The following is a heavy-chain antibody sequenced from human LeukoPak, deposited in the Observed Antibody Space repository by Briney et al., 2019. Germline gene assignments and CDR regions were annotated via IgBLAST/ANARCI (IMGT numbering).Heavy chain of an antibody. CDR1: GFTVNSNH. V-gene: IGHV3-53*01. CDR2: IYSGGTT. CDR3: ARDADYGGSPDAFDV. J-gene: IGHJ3*01. D-gene: IGHD4-23*01. Sequence: PGGSLRLSCAASGFTVNSNHMSWVRQAPGKGLKWVSIIYSGGTTYYADSVKGRFTISRDNSKNPLYLQMNSLRAEDTAVYYCARDADYGGSPDAFDVWGRGTIVTVSS.